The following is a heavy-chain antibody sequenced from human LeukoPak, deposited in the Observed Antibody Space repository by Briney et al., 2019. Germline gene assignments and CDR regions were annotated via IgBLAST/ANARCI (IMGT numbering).Heavy chain of an antibody. Sequence: PSETLSLTCAVYGGSFSGYYWSWIRQPPGKGLEWIGEINHSGSTNYNPSLKSQVTISVDTSKNQFSLKLSSVTAADTAVYYCARITVTNDAFDIWGQGTMVTVSS. CDR1: GGSFSGYY. CDR2: INHSGST. D-gene: IGHD4-17*01. V-gene: IGHV4-34*01. CDR3: ARITVTNDAFDI. J-gene: IGHJ3*02.